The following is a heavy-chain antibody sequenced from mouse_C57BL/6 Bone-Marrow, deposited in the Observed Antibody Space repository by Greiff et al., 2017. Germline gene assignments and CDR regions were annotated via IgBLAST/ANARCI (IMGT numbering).Heavy chain of an antibody. V-gene: IGHV5-12*01. D-gene: IGHD1-1*01. J-gene: IGHJ3*01. CDR2: ISNGGGST. CDR3: ASDYYGSSFLFAY. CDR1: GFTFSDYY. Sequence: EVKVEESGGGLVQPGGSLKLSCAASGFTFSDYYMYWVRQTPEKRLEWVAYISNGGGSTYYPDTVKGRFTISRDNAKNTLYLQMSRLKSEDTAMYYCASDYYGSSFLFAYWGQGTLVTVSA.